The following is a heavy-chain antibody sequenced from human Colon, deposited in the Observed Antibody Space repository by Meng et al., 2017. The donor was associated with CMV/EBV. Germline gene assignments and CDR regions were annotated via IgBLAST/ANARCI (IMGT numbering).Heavy chain of an antibody. Sequence: GGSLRLSCAASGFTFDDYAMHWVRQAPGKGLEWVSGINWNSDRIHYADSVKGRFTISRDNAKNSLYLQMDSLRAEDTAFYYCAKARGSSTSCSDYWGQGTLVTVS. CDR1: GFTFDDYA. V-gene: IGHV3-9*01. D-gene: IGHD2-2*01. J-gene: IGHJ4*02. CDR3: AKARGSSTSCSDY. CDR2: INWNSDRI.